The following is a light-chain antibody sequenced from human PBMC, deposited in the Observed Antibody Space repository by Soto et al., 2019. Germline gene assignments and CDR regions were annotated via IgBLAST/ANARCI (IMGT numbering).Light chain of an antibody. Sequence: ELTQAPATLSLSPGEGATLSFTSPSVSGSYLAWYQQKPGQAPRLLIYGESSRATGSPDRFSGSGSGTDFTLTISRLEPEDFAVYYCQQYGSSSWTFGQGTKVDIK. V-gene: IGKV3-20*01. CDR2: GES. CDR1: PSVSGSY. CDR3: QQYGSSSWT. J-gene: IGKJ1*01.